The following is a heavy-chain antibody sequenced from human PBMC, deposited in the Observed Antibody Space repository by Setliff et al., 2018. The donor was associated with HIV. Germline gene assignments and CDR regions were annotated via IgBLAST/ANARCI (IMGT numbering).Heavy chain of an antibody. D-gene: IGHD1-26*01. CDR3: ARDAGNYYAFDI. V-gene: IGHV1-18*01. J-gene: IGHJ3*02. Sequence: GASVKVSCKVSGYTLTELSMHWVRQAPEKGLEWMGWISPYNDYTNYEQSLQGRVRMTTDTSTRTAYMDLRSLRSNDTAVYYCARDAGNYYAFDIWGQGTMVTVSS. CDR2: ISPYNDYT. CDR1: GYTLTELS.